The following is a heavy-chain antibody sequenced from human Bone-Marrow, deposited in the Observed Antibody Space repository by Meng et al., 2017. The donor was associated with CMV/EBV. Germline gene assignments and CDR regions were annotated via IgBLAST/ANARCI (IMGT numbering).Heavy chain of an antibody. V-gene: IGHV4-34*01. CDR3: ARLLFISNLYYHYGMDV. Sequence: SGTLSFPCAVYGGPFSGYYWSWIRRPPGKGLEWIGEINHSGSTNYNPSLKSRVTISVDTSKNQFSLKLSPVTAADTAVYYCARLLFISNLYYHYGMDVWGQGTTVTVSS. CDR2: INHSGST. D-gene: IGHD4-11*01. J-gene: IGHJ6*02. CDR1: GGPFSGYY.